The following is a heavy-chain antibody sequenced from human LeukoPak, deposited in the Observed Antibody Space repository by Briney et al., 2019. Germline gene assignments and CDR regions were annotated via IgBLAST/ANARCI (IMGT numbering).Heavy chain of an antibody. D-gene: IGHD6-13*01. CDR1: GGSFSGYY. Sequence: PSETLSLTCAVYGGSFSGYYWSWIRQPPGKGLEWIGEINHSGSTNYNPSLKSRVTISVDTSKNQFSLKLSSVTAADTAVYYCAREYSSSWSTPFFDYWGQGTLVTASS. CDR2: INHSGST. V-gene: IGHV4-34*01. CDR3: AREYSSSWSTPFFDY. J-gene: IGHJ4*02.